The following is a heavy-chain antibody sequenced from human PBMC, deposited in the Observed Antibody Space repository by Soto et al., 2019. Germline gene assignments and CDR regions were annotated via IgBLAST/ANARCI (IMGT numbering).Heavy chain of an antibody. CDR1: GYTFTSYG. D-gene: IGHD6-19*01. CDR3: ARDYSPGWLVTYYYYGMDV. V-gene: IGHV1-18*01. J-gene: IGHJ6*02. Sequence: GASVKVSCKASGYTFTSYGISWVRQAPGQGLEWMGWISAYNGNTNYAQKLQGRVTMTTDTSTSTAYMELRSLRSDDTAVYYCARDYSPGWLVTYYYYGMDVWGQGTTVTVSS. CDR2: ISAYNGNT.